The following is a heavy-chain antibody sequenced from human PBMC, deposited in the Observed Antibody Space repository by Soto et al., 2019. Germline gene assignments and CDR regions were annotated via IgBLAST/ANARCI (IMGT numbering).Heavy chain of an antibody. CDR2: ISYDGSNK. J-gene: IGHJ6*02. CDR1: GFTFSSYG. D-gene: IGHD3-10*01. CDR3: AKSIGLLSGYYYGMDV. V-gene: IGHV3-30*18. Sequence: QVQLVESGRGVVQPGRSLRLSCAASGFTFSSYGMHWVRQAPGKGLEWVAVISYDGSNKYYADSVKGRFTISRDNSKNTLYLQMNSLRAEDTAVYYSAKSIGLLSGYYYGMDVWGQGTTVTVSS.